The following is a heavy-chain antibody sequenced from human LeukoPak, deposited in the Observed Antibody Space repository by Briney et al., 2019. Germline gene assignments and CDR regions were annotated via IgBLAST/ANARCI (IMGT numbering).Heavy chain of an antibody. CDR1: GGPISSGDYY. V-gene: IGHV4-30-4*08. CDR3: ARDQLPYNWFDP. Sequence: SQTLSLTCTVSGGPISSGDYYWSWLRQPPGKGLEWIGYIYYSGSTYYNPSLKSRVTISVDTSKNQFSLKLSSVTAADTAVYYCARDQLPYNWFDPWGQGTLVTVSS. J-gene: IGHJ5*02. CDR2: IYYSGST. D-gene: IGHD2-2*01.